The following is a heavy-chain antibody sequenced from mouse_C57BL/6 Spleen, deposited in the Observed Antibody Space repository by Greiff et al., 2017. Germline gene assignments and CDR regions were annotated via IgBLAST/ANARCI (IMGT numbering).Heavy chain of an antibody. CDR3: VRQKKRNYAMDY. CDR1: GFSFNTYA. CDR2: IRSKSNNYAT. V-gene: IGHV10-1*01. Sequence: EVKLVESGGGLVQPKGSLKLSCAASGFSFNTYAMNWVRQAPGKGLEWVARIRSKSNNYATYYADSVKDRFTISRDDSESMLYLQMNNLKTEDTAMYYCVRQKKRNYAMDYWGQGTSVTVSS. J-gene: IGHJ4*01.